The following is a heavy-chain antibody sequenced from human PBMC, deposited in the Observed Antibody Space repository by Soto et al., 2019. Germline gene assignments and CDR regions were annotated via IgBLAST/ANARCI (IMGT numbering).Heavy chain of an antibody. Sequence: EVQLVESGGGLVQPGGSLRLSCAASGFTFSSYAMHWVRQAPGKGLEYVSAISSNGGSTYYANSVKGRFTISRDNSKNTLYLQMGSMRAEDMAVYYCARDGGGYYDNAFDIWGQGTMVTVSS. V-gene: IGHV3-64*01. CDR3: ARDGGGYYDNAFDI. CDR2: ISSNGGST. D-gene: IGHD1-26*01. CDR1: GFTFSSYA. J-gene: IGHJ3*02.